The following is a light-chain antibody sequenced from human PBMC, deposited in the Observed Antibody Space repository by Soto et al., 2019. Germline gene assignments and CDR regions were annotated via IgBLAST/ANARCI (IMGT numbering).Light chain of an antibody. J-gene: IGLJ3*02. CDR3: SSYTPSSSWV. V-gene: IGLV2-14*01. CDR2: VVS. Sequence: QSALTQPASVSGSPGQSITISCTGTSSDVGGYNYVSWFQQHPDKAPKLMIYVVSNRPSGISNRFSGSKSGNTASLTISGLQAEDEADYYCSSYTPSSSWVFGGGTKLTVL. CDR1: SSDVGGYNY.